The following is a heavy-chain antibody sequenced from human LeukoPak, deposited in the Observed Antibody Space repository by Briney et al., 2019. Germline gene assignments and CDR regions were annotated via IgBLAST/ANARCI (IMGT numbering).Heavy chain of an antibody. CDR2: ISSSGSTI. D-gene: IGHD3-9*01. CDR3: AREGYYDILTGYFGPTYYYYGMDV. V-gene: IGHV3-48*03. J-gene: IGHJ6*02. CDR1: GFTFSSYE. Sequence: PGGSLRLSCAASGFTFSSYEMNWVHQAPGKGLEWVSYISSSGSTIYYADSVKGRFTISRDNAKNSLYLQMNSLRAEDTAVYYCAREGYYDILTGYFGPTYYYYGMDVWGQGTTVTVSS.